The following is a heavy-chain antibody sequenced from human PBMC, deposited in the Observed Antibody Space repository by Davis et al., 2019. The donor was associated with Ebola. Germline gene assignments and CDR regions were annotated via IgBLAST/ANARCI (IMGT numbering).Heavy chain of an antibody. V-gene: IGHV4-30-2*01. J-gene: IGHJ6*04. CDR1: GGSISSGGYS. CDR3: ARGNFGIFEPPKLDV. D-gene: IGHD3-3*01. Sequence: PSETLSLTCAVSGGSISSGGYSWSWIRQPPGKGLEWIGYIYHSGSTYYNPSLKSRVTISVDRSKNQFSLKLSSVTAADTAVYYCARGNFGIFEPPKLDVWGKGTTVTVSS. CDR2: IYHSGST.